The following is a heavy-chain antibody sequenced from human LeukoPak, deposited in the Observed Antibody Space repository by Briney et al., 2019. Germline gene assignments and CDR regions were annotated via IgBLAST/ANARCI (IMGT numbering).Heavy chain of an antibody. D-gene: IGHD2-21*02. CDR2: VHSSGGT. V-gene: IGHV4-59*08. J-gene: IGHJ5*02. Sequence: TSETLSLTCTVSGGSMTGYYWAWIRQPPGKRLEWIGYVHSSGGTKYSPSLKSRVTVSIDMSKNQFSLNLRSVTAADSAAYYCKKLSNWGGDWYERPHWFAPWGQGSLVTVSS. CDR3: KKLSNWGGDWYERPHWFAP. CDR1: GGSMTGYY.